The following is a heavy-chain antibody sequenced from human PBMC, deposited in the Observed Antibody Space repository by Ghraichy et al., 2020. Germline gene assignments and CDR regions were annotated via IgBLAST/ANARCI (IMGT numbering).Heavy chain of an antibody. Sequence: GESLNISWAASGFTVSSNYMSWVRQAPGKGLEWVSVIYSGGSTYYADSVKGRFTISRDNSKNTLYLQMNSLRAEDTAVYYCARDVDYYGSGSYYTAYWGQGTLVTVSS. CDR1: GFTVSSNY. D-gene: IGHD3-10*01. J-gene: IGHJ4*02. V-gene: IGHV3-53*01. CDR2: IYSGGST. CDR3: ARDVDYYGSGSYYTAY.